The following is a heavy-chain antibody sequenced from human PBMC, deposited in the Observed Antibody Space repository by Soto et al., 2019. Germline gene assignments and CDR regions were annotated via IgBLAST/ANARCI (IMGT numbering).Heavy chain of an antibody. V-gene: IGHV4-59*01. Sequence: SETLSLTCTVSGGSISSYYWNWIRQPPGKGLEWIGYIYDSGSTNYNPSLKSRVTISVDTSKNQFSLKLSSVTAADTAVYYCARSGYYYDSSGYYSYYFDYWGQGXLVTVSS. J-gene: IGHJ4*02. CDR3: ARSGYYYDSSGYYSYYFDY. CDR2: IYDSGST. D-gene: IGHD3-22*01. CDR1: GGSISSYY.